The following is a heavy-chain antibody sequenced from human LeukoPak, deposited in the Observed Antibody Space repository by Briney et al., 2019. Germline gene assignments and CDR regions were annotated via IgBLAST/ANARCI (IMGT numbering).Heavy chain of an antibody. J-gene: IGHJ6*02. CDR3: AREGIVVVVAASSDRYGMDV. CDR2: INHSGST. Sequence: SETLSLTCAVYGGSFSGYYWSWIRQPPGKGLEWIGEINHSGSTNYNPSLKRRVTISVDTSKNQFSLKLSSVTAADTAVYYCAREGIVVVVAASSDRYGMDVWGQGTTVTVSS. CDR1: GGSFSGYY. D-gene: IGHD2-15*01. V-gene: IGHV4-34*01.